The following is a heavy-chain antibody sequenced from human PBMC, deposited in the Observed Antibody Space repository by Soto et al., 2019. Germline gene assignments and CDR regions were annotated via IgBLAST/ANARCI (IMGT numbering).Heavy chain of an antibody. J-gene: IGHJ5*02. CDR1: GDSFSGYY. Sequence: QVQLQRWGAGLLKPSETLSLTCAVYGDSFSGYYWTWMRQSPGKGLEWIGEVNKSGSTKSNPSLKNRVTMSVDTSKKQFSLRLSSVTAADTATYYCTRGPDGRFDPWGQGTPVIVSS. CDR3: TRGPDGRFDP. CDR2: VNKSGST. V-gene: IGHV4-34*01.